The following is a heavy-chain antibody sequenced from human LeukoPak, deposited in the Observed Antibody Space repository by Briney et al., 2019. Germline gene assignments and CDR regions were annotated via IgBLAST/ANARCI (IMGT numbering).Heavy chain of an antibody. CDR1: GYSISGAYY. CDR2: IFQSVST. CDR3: ARNNSNGFDF. D-gene: IGHD6-19*01. V-gene: IGHV4-38-2*02. Sequence: SETLSLTCTVSGYSISGAYYWGWIRPPPGKGLEWIGTIFQSVSTYYNPSLKSRVTTSVDTSKNQFSLKLSSVTAADTAVYYCARNNSNGFDFWSQGTLVTVSS. J-gene: IGHJ4*02.